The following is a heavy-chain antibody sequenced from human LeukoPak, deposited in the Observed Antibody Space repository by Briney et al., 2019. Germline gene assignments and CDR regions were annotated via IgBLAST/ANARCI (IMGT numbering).Heavy chain of an antibody. V-gene: IGHV3-23*01. J-gene: IGHJ4*02. CDR2: LSRGGSTT. D-gene: IGHD2-15*01. CDR3: ARQQRIRHCSEGVCTEGYYFDY. CDR1: GFAFNMFA. Sequence: GGSLRLSCAGSGFAFNMFAIDWVRQAPGKGLEWVSGLSRGGSTTNYADSVKGRFTISRYKSQNSVFLQLNSLRPEDTAVYYCARQQRIRHCSEGVCTEGYYFDYWGQGTLVTVSS.